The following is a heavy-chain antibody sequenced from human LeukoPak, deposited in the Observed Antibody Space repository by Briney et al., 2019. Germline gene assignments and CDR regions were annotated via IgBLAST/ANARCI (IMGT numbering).Heavy chain of an antibody. J-gene: IGHJ6*03. CDR2: ISGSGGST. CDR3: AKISNYYYYYMDV. D-gene: IGHD4-11*01. CDR1: GFTFSSYA. Sequence: GGSLRLSCAASGFTFSSYAVSWVRQAPGKGLEWVSAISGSGGSTYYADSVKGRFTISRDNSKNTLYLQMNSLRAEDTAVYYCAKISNYYYYYMDVWGKGTTVTVSS. V-gene: IGHV3-23*01.